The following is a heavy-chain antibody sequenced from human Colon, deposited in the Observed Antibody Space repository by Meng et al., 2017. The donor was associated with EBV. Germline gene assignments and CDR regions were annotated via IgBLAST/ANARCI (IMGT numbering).Heavy chain of an antibody. Sequence: QVQLQESGPGLVKPSXXXXXTXXVSGGSISSGNHYWSWIRQHPGKGLEYIGYIYYSGSTYYNPSLKSRVILSVDTSKNQFSLRLNSVTAADTAVYYCASLYGDSSVWYLDLWGRGTLVTVAS. CDR2: IYYSGST. D-gene: IGHD4-17*01. CDR3: ASLYGDSSVWYLDL. V-gene: IGHV4-31*03. J-gene: IGHJ2*01. CDR1: GGSISSGNHY.